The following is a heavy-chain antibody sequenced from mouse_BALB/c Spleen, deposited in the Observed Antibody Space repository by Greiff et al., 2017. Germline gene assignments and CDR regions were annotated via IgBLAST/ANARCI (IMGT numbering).Heavy chain of an antibody. V-gene: IGHV1-14*01. Sequence: EVQLHQSGPELVKPGASVKMSCKASGYTFTSYVMHWVKQKPGQGLEWIGYINPYNDGTKYNEKFKGKATLTSDKSSSTAYMELSSLTSEDSAVYYCATSTMITTYYYAMDYWGQGTSVTVSS. CDR1: GYTFTSYV. CDR3: ATSTMITTYYYAMDY. D-gene: IGHD2-4*01. CDR2: INPYNDGT. J-gene: IGHJ4*01.